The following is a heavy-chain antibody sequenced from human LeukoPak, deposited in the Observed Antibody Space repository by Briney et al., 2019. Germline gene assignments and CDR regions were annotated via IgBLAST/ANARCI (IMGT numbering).Heavy chain of an antibody. CDR1: GFTFSSYS. D-gene: IGHD3-3*01. J-gene: IGHJ3*02. Sequence: PGGSLRLSCAASGFTFSSYSMNWVRQAPGKGLEWVSSISSSSSYIYYADSVKGRFTISRDNAKNSLYLQMNSLRAEDTAVYYCVLLEWFYDAFDIWGQGTMVTVSS. CDR3: VLLEWFYDAFDI. CDR2: ISSSSSYI. V-gene: IGHV3-21*01.